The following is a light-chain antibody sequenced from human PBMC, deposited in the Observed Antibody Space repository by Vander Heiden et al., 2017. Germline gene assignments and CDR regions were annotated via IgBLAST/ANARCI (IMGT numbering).Light chain of an antibody. Sequence: DIQLTQSPSFLSASVGDRVTITCRASQGISSYLAWYQQKPGKAPKLLIYAASTLQSGVPSRCSGSGSGTEFTLTISSLQAEDVATYYCQQLNSYPQTFGGGTKVEIK. J-gene: IGKJ4*01. V-gene: IGKV1-9*01. CDR1: QGISSY. CDR3: QQLNSYPQT. CDR2: AAS.